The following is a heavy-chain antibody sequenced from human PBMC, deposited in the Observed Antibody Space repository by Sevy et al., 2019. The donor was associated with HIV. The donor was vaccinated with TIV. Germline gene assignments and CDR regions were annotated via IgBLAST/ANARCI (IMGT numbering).Heavy chain of an antibody. V-gene: IGHV3-30-3*01. CDR2: ISYDGTTK. CDR1: GFTFSYYA. CDR3: ARDFYEFGDPRGFDF. D-gene: IGHD4-17*01. Sequence: GRSLRLSCAASGFTFSYYAFHWVRQAPGKGLEWVALISYDGTTKHYADSVRGRFTISRDNSRNTLSLQMDSLRPEDTAVYYCARDFYEFGDPRGFDFWGQGTLVTVSS. J-gene: IGHJ4*02.